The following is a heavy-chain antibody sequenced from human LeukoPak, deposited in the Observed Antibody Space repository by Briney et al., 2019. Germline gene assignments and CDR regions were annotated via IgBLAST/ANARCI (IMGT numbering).Heavy chain of an antibody. CDR1: GYTFAAYG. V-gene: IGHV1-46*01. D-gene: IGHD1-26*01. Sequence: GASVKVSCKASGYTFAAYGIIWVRQAPGQGLEWMGIINPSGGSTSYAQKFQGRVTMTRDTSTSTVYMELSSLRSEDTAVYYCARGWFVVGATYFDNWGQGTLVTVSS. J-gene: IGHJ4*02. CDR2: INPSGGST. CDR3: ARGWFVVGATYFDN.